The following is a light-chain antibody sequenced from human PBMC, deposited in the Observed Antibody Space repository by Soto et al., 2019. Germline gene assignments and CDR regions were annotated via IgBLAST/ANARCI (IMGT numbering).Light chain of an antibody. J-gene: IGKJ5*01. Sequence: ENLLTHSPGTLSMSPGDRSTLFSRARQSLTNPYIAWYQQKPGQAPRLLIYDISSRATGIPDRFSGSVSGTDFTLTITRLEPEYFAVLYCQQYGSSEIIFGQGTRLEIK. CDR1: QSLTNPY. CDR3: QQYGSSEII. CDR2: DIS. V-gene: IGKV3-20*01.